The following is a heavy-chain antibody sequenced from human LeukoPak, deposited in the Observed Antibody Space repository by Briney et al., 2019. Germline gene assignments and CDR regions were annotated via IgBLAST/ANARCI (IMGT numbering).Heavy chain of an antibody. D-gene: IGHD2-21*02. CDR2: ISYDGSNK. Sequence: PGGSLRLSCAASGSTFSSYAMHWVRQAPGKGLEWVAVISYDGSNKYYADSVKGRFTISRDNSKNTLYLQMNSLRAEDTAVYYCARESYCGGDCSDYWGQGTLVTVSS. J-gene: IGHJ4*02. V-gene: IGHV3-30*04. CDR3: ARESYCGGDCSDY. CDR1: GSTFSSYA.